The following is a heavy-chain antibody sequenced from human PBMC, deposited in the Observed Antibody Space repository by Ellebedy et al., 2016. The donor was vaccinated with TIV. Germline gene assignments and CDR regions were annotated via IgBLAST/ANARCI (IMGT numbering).Heavy chain of an antibody. D-gene: IGHD2-2*03. J-gene: IGHJ6*02. V-gene: IGHV4-39*01. CDR1: GGSISSSSYY. CDR3: ARRPMDIWAIYYYYGMDV. CDR2: IYYSGST. Sequence: SETLSLXXTVSGGSISSSSYYWGWIRQPPGKGLEWIGSIYYSGSTYYNPSLKSRVTISVDTSKNQFSLKLSSVTAADTAVYYCARRPMDIWAIYYYYGMDVWGQGTTVTVSS.